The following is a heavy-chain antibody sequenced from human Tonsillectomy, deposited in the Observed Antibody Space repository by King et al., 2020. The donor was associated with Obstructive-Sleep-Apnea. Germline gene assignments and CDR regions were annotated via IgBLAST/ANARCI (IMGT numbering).Heavy chain of an antibody. CDR3: VTDSSGWYALFGGC. V-gene: IGHV3-21*01. CDR2: ISGNSYYI. CDR1: GFTFSHYT. J-gene: IGHJ4*02. Sequence: VQLVESGGGLVKPGGSLRLSCAASGFTFSHYTMNWVRQAPGRGLEWVSSISGNSYYIYYADSVKGRFTISRDNASLYLQMNSLRGEDTAVYYCVTDSSGWYALFGGCWGQGALVTVSS. D-gene: IGHD6-19*01.